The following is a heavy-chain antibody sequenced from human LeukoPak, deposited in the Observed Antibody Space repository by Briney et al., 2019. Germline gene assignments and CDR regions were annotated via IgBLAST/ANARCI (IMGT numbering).Heavy chain of an antibody. D-gene: IGHD2-15*01. CDR2: IKPDGSET. V-gene: IGHV3-7*01. CDR3: GGFGYEAGVDL. CDR1: GFMFSTYW. J-gene: IGHJ4*02. Sequence: PGGSLRLSCAASGFMFSTYWMTWVRQAPGKGLEWVANIKPDGSETYYVDSVKGRFTISRDNTKNLLYLQMNSLRGEDAAVYHCGGFGYEAGVDLWGQGTLVSVS.